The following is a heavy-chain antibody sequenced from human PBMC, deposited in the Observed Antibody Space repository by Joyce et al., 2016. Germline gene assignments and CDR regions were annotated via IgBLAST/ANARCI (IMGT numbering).Heavy chain of an antibody. Sequence: QLHLQESGPGLVRPSETLSLTCTVSGGSITSAYWNWVRQPPRKGLEWVGTVYYTGDTYISASLKSRLSLSVDASKTHFSLRLTSVTAADTAMYYCGRGGGISVSDTWGQGTLVIVSS. J-gene: IGHJ4*02. V-gene: IGHV4-39*02. D-gene: IGHD6-19*01. CDR3: GRGGGISVSDT. CDR1: GGSITSAY. CDR2: VYYTGDT.